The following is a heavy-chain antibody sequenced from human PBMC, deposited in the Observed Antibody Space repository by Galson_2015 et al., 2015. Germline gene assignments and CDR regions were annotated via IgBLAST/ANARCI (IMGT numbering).Heavy chain of an antibody. CDR1: GFSLSTSGVG. V-gene: IGHV2-5*01. Sequence: PALVKPTQTLTLTCTFSGFSLSTSGVGVGWIRQPPGKALEWLALIYWNDDKRYSPSLKSRLTITKDTSKNQVVLTMTNMDPVDTATYYCAQCFLGFGELLAPAPFDYWGQGTLVTVSS. J-gene: IGHJ4*02. CDR3: AQCFLGFGELLAPAPFDY. D-gene: IGHD3-10*01. CDR2: IYWNDDK.